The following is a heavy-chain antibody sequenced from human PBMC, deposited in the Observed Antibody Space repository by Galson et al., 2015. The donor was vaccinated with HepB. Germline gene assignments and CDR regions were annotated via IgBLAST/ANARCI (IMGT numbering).Heavy chain of an antibody. Sequence: SLRLSCAASGFTFSSHGMNWVRRAPGKGLEWAAYISSDSRTIHYADSVKGRFTISRDNAKNSVYLQMTNLRGEDTAVYYCVRDRGSGFGGNDVPPFDYWGRGSLVTVS. CDR3: VRDRGSGFGGNDVPPFDY. D-gene: IGHD5-12*01. CDR2: ISSDSRTI. V-gene: IGHV3-48*01. J-gene: IGHJ4*02. CDR1: GFTFSSHG.